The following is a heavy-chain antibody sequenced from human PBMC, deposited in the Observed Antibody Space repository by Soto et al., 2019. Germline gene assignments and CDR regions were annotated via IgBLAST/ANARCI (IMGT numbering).Heavy chain of an antibody. V-gene: IGHV4-31*03. D-gene: IGHD2-21*02. CDR2: IYYSGST. CDR1: GGSISSGGYY. CDR3: ARDCGGDCYGYDP. J-gene: IGHJ5*02. Sequence: PSETLSLTCTVSGGSISSGGYYWSWIRQHPGKGLEWIGYIYYSGSTYYNPSLKSRVTISVDTSKNQFSLKLSSVTAADTAVYYCARDCGGDCYGYDPWGQGTLVTVSS.